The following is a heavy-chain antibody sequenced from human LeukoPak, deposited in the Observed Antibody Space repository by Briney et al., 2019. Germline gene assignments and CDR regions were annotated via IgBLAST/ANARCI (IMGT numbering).Heavy chain of an antibody. J-gene: IGHJ3*02. Sequence: PGGSPRLSCAASGFTFSSYAMSWVRQAPGKGLEWVSAISGSGGSTYYADSVKGRFTISRDNSKNTLYLQMNSLRAEDTAVYYCAKDGSSGGDAFDIWGQGTMVTVSS. V-gene: IGHV3-23*01. CDR1: GFTFSSYA. D-gene: IGHD3-22*01. CDR2: ISGSGGST. CDR3: AKDGSSGGDAFDI.